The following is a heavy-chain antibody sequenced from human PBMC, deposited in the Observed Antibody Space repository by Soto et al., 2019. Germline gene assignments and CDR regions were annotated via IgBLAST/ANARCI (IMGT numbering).Heavy chain of an antibody. V-gene: IGHV4-59*01. J-gene: IGHJ4*02. CDR3: ARASRLRYFDW. CDR2: IYYSGST. D-gene: IGHD3-9*01. CDR1: GGSISSYY. Sequence: ASETLSLTCTVSGGSISSYYWSWIRQPPGKGLEWIGYIYYSGSTNYNPSLKSRVTISVDTSKNQFSLKLSSVTAADTAVYYCARASRLRYFDWWGQGTLVTVSS.